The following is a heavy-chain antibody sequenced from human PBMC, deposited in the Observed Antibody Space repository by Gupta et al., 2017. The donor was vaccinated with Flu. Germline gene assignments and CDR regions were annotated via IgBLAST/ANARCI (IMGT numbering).Heavy chain of an antibody. V-gene: IGHV1-69*06. CDR1: GGTFSSYA. CDR2: IIPIFGTA. Sequence: QVQLVQSGAEVKKPGSSVKVSCKASGGTFSSYAISWVRQAPGQGLEWMGGIIPIFGTANDAQKFQGRVTITADKSTSTAYMELSSLRSEDTAVYYCARARRAGSCSSTSCYLGASYYYYGMDVWGQGTTVTVSS. D-gene: IGHD2-2*01. J-gene: IGHJ6*02. CDR3: ARARRAGSCSSTSCYLGASYYYYGMDV.